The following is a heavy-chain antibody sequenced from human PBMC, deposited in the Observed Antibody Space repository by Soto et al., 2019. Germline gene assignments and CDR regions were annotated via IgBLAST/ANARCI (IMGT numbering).Heavy chain of an antibody. CDR3: AKGFIVVVTFLRPDDAFDV. CDR2: ISGGGGTT. D-gene: IGHD2-21*02. Sequence: DVQLLESGGGLVQPGGSLRLSCAASGFTFGNYAINWVRLAPGKGLEWVSGISGGGGTTYYADSVKGRFTIFRDTSKNTVFLQMNSLRADDTAVYYCAKGFIVVVTFLRPDDAFDVWGQGTMVTVSS. J-gene: IGHJ3*01. CDR1: GFTFGNYA. V-gene: IGHV3-23*01.